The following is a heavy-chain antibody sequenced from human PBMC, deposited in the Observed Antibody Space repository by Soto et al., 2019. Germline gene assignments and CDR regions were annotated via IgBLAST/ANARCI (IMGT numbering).Heavy chain of an antibody. CDR1: GGSITPDDYF. J-gene: IGHJ4*02. CDR2: IFHSGNT. CDR3: VREGTKISPQGYITAAGRFDH. V-gene: IGHV4-30-4*01. Sequence: QVQLQESGPGLVKPSQTLSLTCTVSGGSITPDDYFWSWIRQSPERGLEWIGFIFHSGNTFNNPSLSGRASLSVDTSKNEFSLNLTSVTAADTAVYYCVREGTKISPQGYITAAGRFDHWGQGALVTVSS. D-gene: IGHD6-25*01.